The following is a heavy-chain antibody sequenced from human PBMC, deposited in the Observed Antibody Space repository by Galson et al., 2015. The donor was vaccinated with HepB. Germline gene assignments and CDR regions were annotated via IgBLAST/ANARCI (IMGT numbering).Heavy chain of an antibody. J-gene: IGHJ4*02. D-gene: IGHD3-10*01. V-gene: IGHV3-48*02. CDR2: ISTGSSTK. CDR3: ARSLGRRGVDPQPYYFDY. Sequence: SLRLSCAASGFTFSSYGMSWVRQAPGKGLEWVSYISTGSSTKYYADSVKGRLTISRDNAKSSLYLQLNSLRDEDTAVYYCARSLGRRGVDPQPYYFDYWGQGTPVTVSS. CDR1: GFTFSSYG.